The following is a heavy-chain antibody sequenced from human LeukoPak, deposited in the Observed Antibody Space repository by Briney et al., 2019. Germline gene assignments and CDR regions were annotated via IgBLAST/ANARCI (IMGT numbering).Heavy chain of an antibody. V-gene: IGHV4-59*01. J-gene: IGHJ4*02. CDR3: AGGNFYDSSGHPYHFHY. CDR1: AASLSSYY. D-gene: IGHD3-22*01. Sequence: PSETLSLTCPASAASLSSYYWSWIRQPPGKGLEWNGYVYYSENTNYNSSIKSPVTISEDTSKIQFSLNLASVTAADTAVYYCAGGNFYDSSGHPYHFHYWGQGTLVTVPS. CDR2: VYYSENT.